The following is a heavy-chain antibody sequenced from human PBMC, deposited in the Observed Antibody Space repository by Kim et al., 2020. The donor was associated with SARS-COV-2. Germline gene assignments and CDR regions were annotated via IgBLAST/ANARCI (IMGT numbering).Heavy chain of an antibody. CDR2: IYYSGST. V-gene: IGHV4-39*01. CDR3: ARQGRGGPTMVRGVIIGPHDY. J-gene: IGHJ4*02. D-gene: IGHD3-10*01. Sequence: SETLSLTCTVSGGSISSSSYYWGWIRQPPGKGLEWIGSIYYSGSTYYNPSLKSRVTISVDTSKNQFSLKLSSVTAADTAVYYCARQGRGGPTMVRGVIIGPHDYWGQGTLVTVSS. CDR1: GGSISSSSYY.